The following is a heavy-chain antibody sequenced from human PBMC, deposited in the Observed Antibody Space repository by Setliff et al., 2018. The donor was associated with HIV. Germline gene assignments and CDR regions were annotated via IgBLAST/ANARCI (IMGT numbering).Heavy chain of an antibody. J-gene: IGHJ4*01. CDR1: GVSVNNDDDY. V-gene: IGHV4-39*01. CDR2: IHQSGTA. D-gene: IGHD1-26*01. CDR3: ARQVGEGKWYLDS. Sequence: SETLSLTCAVSGVSVNNDDDYWGWIRQPPGKGLEWIAIIHQSGTAHKRPSLKSRVTISIDTSENLFSLKLSGVTAAGTAIYYCARQVGEGKWYLDSWGHGTLVTVSS.